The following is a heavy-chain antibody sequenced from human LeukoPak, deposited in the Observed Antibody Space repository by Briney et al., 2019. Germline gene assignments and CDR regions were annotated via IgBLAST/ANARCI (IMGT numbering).Heavy chain of an antibody. CDR2: IGTSSSSYI. D-gene: IGHD6-19*01. Sequence: GGSLRLSCAASGFTFSSYTMNWVRQAPGKGLEWVSSIGTSSSSYIYYADSVKGRFTISRDNAKNSLFLQMNSLRADDTAVYYCARDPGIAVAGRNYFDYRGQGTLATVSS. CDR1: GFTFSSYT. J-gene: IGHJ4*02. V-gene: IGHV3-21*01. CDR3: ARDPGIAVAGRNYFDY.